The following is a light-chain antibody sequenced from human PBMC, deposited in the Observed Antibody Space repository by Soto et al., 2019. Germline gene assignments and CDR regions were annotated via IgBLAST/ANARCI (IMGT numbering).Light chain of an antibody. Sequence: TMMTQSPVTLFVSPGERATLSCRASQSVSNNVAWYQQQPGQAPRLLIYGAATRATGIPARFSGSGSGTEFTLTISSLQSEDFAVYYCQQYHNWPPWTFGQGTKVEIK. CDR3: QQYHNWPPWT. CDR1: QSVSNN. CDR2: GAA. J-gene: IGKJ1*01. V-gene: IGKV3-15*01.